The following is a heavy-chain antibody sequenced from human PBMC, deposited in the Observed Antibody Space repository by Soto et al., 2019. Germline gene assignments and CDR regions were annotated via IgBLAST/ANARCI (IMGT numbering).Heavy chain of an antibody. CDR1: GFSFSTHA. V-gene: IGHV3-30*18. CDR2: ITDDGSNK. Sequence: GGSLRLSCVATGFSFSTHAMTWVRQAPEKGLEWVAVITDDGSNKYYADSVKGRFTISRDNSKNTLYLQMNSLRAEDTAVYYCAKDLIKWLRFRGPVDYWGQGTLITVSS. J-gene: IGHJ4*02. D-gene: IGHD5-12*01. CDR3: AKDLIKWLRFRGPVDY.